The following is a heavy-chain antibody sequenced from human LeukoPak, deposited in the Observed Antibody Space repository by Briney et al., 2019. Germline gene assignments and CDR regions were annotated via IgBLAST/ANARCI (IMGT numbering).Heavy chain of an antibody. J-gene: IGHJ6*02. V-gene: IGHV4-59*08. CDR1: GGSISSYY. CDR2: IYYSGST. D-gene: IGHD6-6*01. CDR3: ARLEGSSSGPGYGMDV. Sequence: SETLSLTCTVSGGSISSYYWSWIRQPPGKGLEWIGYIYYSGSTNYNPSLKSRVTISVDTSKNQFSLKLSSETAADTAVYYCARLEGSSSGPGYGMDVWGQGTTVTVSS.